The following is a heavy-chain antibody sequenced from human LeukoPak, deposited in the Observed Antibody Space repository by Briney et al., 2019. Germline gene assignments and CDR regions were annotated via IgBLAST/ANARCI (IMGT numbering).Heavy chain of an antibody. CDR1: GYTFTSYG. CDR3: ARLGSDSGAPPLDY. Sequence: GASVTVSCKASGYTFTSYGISWVRQAPGQGLEWMGWISAYNGNTNYAQKLQGRVTMTTDTSTSTAYMELRSLRSDDTAVYYCARLGSDSGAPPLDYWGQGTLVTVSS. CDR2: ISAYNGNT. V-gene: IGHV1-18*01. J-gene: IGHJ4*02. D-gene: IGHD1-26*01.